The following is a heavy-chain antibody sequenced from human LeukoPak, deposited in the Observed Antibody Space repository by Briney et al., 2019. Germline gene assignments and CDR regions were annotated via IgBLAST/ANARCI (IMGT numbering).Heavy chain of an antibody. J-gene: IGHJ3*02. V-gene: IGHV3-23*01. Sequence: GALSLSCAASGFTFSSYAMSWVRQAPGKGLGWVSAISGSGGSTYYADSVKGRFTISRDNSKNTLYLQMNSLRAEDTAVYYCAKDSSTSGYYLFDIWGQGTMVTVSS. D-gene: IGHD3-22*01. CDR1: GFTFSSYA. CDR2: ISGSGGST. CDR3: AKDSSTSGYYLFDI.